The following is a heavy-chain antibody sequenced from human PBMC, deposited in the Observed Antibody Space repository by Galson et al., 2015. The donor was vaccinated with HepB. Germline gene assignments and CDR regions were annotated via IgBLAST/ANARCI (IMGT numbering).Heavy chain of an antibody. D-gene: IGHD3-10*01. CDR3: AREYGSGSGDALDM. J-gene: IGHJ3*02. Sequence: SLRLSCAASGFTFSSYAMSWVRQAPGKGLEWVSVISGSGGSTHYADSVEGRFTISRDNSKNTLSLQMNSLRAEDTAVYYCAREYGSGSGDALDMWGQGTMVTVSS. CDR2: ISGSGGST. CDR1: GFTFSSYA. V-gene: IGHV3-23*01.